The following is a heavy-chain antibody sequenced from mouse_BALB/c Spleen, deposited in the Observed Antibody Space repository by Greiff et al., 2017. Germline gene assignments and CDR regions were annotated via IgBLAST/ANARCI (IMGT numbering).Heavy chain of an antibody. J-gene: IGHJ2*01. CDR2: ISSGGGST. D-gene: IGHD1-1*01. CDR1: GFAFSSYD. V-gene: IGHV5-12-1*01. Sequence: EVQLQQSGGGLVKPGGSLKLSCAASGFAFSSYDMSWVRQTPEKRLEWVAYISSGGGSTYYPDTVKGRFTISRDNAKNTLYLQMSSLKSEDTAMYYCARLPITTVVATNYFDYWGQGTTLTVSS. CDR3: ARLPITTVVATNYFDY.